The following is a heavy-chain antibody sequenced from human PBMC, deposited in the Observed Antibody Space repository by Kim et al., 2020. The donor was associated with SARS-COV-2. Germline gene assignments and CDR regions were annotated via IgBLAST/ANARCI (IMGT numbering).Heavy chain of an antibody. J-gene: IGHJ4*02. CDR1: GFTFSSYA. D-gene: IGHD5-18*01. V-gene: IGHV3-23*01. CDR2: ISGSGSST. CDR3: AKHRGYSYGKLEFDS. Sequence: GGSLRLSCAASGFTFSSYAMSWVRQAPGKGLQWVSAISGSGSSTYYADSVKGRFTISRDNSKNTLYLQMNSLRAEDTALYYCAKHRGYSYGKLEFDSWGQGTLVTVSS.